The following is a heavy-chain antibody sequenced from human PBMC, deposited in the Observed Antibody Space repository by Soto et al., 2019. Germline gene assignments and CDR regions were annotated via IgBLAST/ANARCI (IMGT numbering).Heavy chain of an antibody. V-gene: IGHV5-51*01. D-gene: IGHD6-19*01. J-gene: IGHJ3*02. Sequence: PGESLKISCLGSAYSFTNYWIGWVRQMPGKGLEWMGIIYPADSDTRYSPSFQGQVTISVDKSISTAYLQWSSLKASDTAMYFCARPNISGPTLHALDIWGQGTSVTVSS. CDR3: ARPNISGPTLHALDI. CDR2: IYPADSDT. CDR1: AYSFTNYW.